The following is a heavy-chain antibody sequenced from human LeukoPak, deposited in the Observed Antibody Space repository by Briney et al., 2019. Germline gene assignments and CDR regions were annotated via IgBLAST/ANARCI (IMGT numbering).Heavy chain of an antibody. V-gene: IGHV3-30*03. CDR3: ARNDGYSSSWYYYYYYGMDV. D-gene: IGHD6-13*01. J-gene: IGHJ6*02. Sequence: GRSLRLSCAASGFTFSSYGMHWVRQAPGKGLEWVAVISYDGSNKYYADSVKGRFTISRDNSKNTLYLQMTSLRAEDTAVYYCARNDGYSSSWYYYYYYGMDVWGQGTTVTVSS. CDR1: GFTFSSYG. CDR2: ISYDGSNK.